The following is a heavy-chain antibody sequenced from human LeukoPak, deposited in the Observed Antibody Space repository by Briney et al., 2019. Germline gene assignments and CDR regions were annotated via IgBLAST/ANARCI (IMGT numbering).Heavy chain of an antibody. V-gene: IGHV3-9*01. D-gene: IGHD6-13*01. CDR2: ISWSSGSI. J-gene: IGHJ4*02. Sequence: PGRSLRLSCAASGFTFDDYAMHWVRQAPGKGLEWVSGISWSSGSIGYADSVKGRFTISRDNAKNSLYLQMNSLRAEDTALYYCAKDRYSSSWYPSEDFDYWGQGTLVTVSS. CDR1: GFTFDDYA. CDR3: AKDRYSSSWYPSEDFDY.